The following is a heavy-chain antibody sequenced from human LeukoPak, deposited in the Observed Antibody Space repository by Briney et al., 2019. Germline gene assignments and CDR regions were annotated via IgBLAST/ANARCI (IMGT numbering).Heavy chain of an antibody. CDR3: ARESYYDSSGYYGYFDY. CDR2: SYYSGST. V-gene: IGHV4-59*01. Sequence: SETLSLTCTVSGGSISSYYWSWIRQPPGKGLEWIGYSYYSGSTNYNPSLKSRVTISVDTSKNQFSLKLSSVTAADTAVYYCARESYYDSSGYYGYFDYWGQGTLVTVSS. CDR1: GGSISSYY. D-gene: IGHD3-22*01. J-gene: IGHJ4*02.